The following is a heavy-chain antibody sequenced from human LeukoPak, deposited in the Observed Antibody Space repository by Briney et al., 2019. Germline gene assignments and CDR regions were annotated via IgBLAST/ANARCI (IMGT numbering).Heavy chain of an antibody. D-gene: IGHD2-15*01. J-gene: IGHJ4*02. V-gene: IGHV3-21*01. CDR1: GFTFSSYS. CDR2: ISSSSSYI. Sequence: GGSLRLSCAASGFTFSSYSMNWVRQAPGKGLEWVSSISSSSSYIYYADSVKGRFTISRDNAKNSLYLQMNSLRAEDTAMYYCVRDRGYCSGGTCYALWDYWGQGTLVTVSS. CDR3: VRDRGYCSGGTCYALWDY.